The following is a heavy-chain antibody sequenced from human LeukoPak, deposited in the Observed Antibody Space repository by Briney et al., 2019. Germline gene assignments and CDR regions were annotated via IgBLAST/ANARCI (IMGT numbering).Heavy chain of an antibody. CDR3: ANDGGKISY. J-gene: IGHJ4*02. V-gene: IGHV3-33*06. Sequence: PGRSLRLSCAASRFTFSSYGMHCVRQAPGKGLEGVEVIWYDGSNKYYADSVKGRFTISRDNSKNTLYLQMNSLRAEDTAVYYCANDGGKISYWGQGTLVTVSS. CDR2: IWYDGSNK. CDR1: RFTFSSYG. D-gene: IGHD2-15*01.